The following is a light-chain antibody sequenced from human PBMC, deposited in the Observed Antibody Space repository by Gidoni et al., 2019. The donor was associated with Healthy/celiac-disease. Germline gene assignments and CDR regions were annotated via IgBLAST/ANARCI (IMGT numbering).Light chain of an antibody. V-gene: IGKV3-15*01. CDR1: QSVSSN. CDR2: GAS. Sequence: EIVMTQSPATLSVSPGERATLSCRASQSVSSNLAWYQQKPGQAPRLLIYGASTRATGIPARFSGSVSGTEFTLTISSLQSEDCAVYYCQQYNNWPRWTFGQGTKVEIK. CDR3: QQYNNWPRWT. J-gene: IGKJ1*01.